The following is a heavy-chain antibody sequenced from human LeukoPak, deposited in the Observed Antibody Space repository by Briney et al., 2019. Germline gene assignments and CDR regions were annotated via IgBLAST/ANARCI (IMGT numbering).Heavy chain of an antibody. CDR1: GGTFSSYA. D-gene: IGHD2-15*01. CDR2: IIPIFGTA. Sequence: GASVKVSCKASGGTFSSYAISWVRQAPGQGLEWMGGIIPIFGTANYAQKFQGRVTITADESTSTAYMELSRLRSDDTAVYYCARTYCSGGSCFHYYYYYMDVWGKGTTVTVSS. V-gene: IGHV1-69*13. J-gene: IGHJ6*03. CDR3: ARTYCSGGSCFHYYYYYMDV.